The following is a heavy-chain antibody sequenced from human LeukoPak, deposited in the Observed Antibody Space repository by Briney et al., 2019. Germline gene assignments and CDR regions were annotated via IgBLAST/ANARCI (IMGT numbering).Heavy chain of an antibody. CDR1: GFTFSSYS. CDR3: ARAPTVTTRAWYYYYMDV. CDR2: ISSSSSTI. D-gene: IGHD4-17*01. V-gene: IGHV3-48*01. Sequence: GGSLRLSCAASGFTFSSYSMNWVRQAPGKGLEWVSYISSSSSTIYYADSVKGRFTISRDNAKNSLYLQMNSLRAEDTAVYYCARAPTVTTRAWYYYYMDVWGKGTTVTVSS. J-gene: IGHJ6*03.